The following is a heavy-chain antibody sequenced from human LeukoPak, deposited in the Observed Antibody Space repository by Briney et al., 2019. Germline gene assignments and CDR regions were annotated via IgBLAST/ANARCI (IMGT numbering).Heavy chain of an antibody. Sequence: ASVKVSCKASGYTFTGYYMHWVRQAPGQGLEWMGWINPNSGGTNYAQKFQGRVTMTRDTSISTAYMELSRLRPDDTAVYYCARGVSGKQPLDYWGQGTLVTVSS. V-gene: IGHV1-2*02. CDR1: GYTFTGYY. CDR3: ARGVSGKQPLDY. CDR2: INPNSGGT. J-gene: IGHJ4*02. D-gene: IGHD1-26*01.